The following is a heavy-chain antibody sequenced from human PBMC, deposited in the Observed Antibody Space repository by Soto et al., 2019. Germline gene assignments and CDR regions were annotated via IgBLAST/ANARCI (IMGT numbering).Heavy chain of an antibody. CDR3: ARDQVAAAGTAEWPKYAFDY. V-gene: IGHV1-3*01. CDR2: INAGNGNT. J-gene: IGHJ4*02. Sequence: QVQLVQSGAEVKKPGASVKVSCKASGYTFTSYAMHWVRQAPGQRLEWMGWINAGNGNTKYSQKFQGRVTITRDTSASTAYMELSSLRSEDTAVYYCARDQVAAAGTAEWPKYAFDYWGQGTLVTVSS. D-gene: IGHD6-13*01. CDR1: GYTFTSYA.